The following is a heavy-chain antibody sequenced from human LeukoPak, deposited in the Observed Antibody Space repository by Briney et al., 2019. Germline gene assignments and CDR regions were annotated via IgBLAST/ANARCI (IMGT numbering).Heavy chain of an antibody. D-gene: IGHD6-13*01. CDR1: GXSFSGYY. J-gene: IGHJ5*02. Sequence: SETLSLTCAVYGXSFSGYYWSWIRQPPGKGLEWIGEINHSGSTNYNPSLKSRVTISVDTSKNQFSLKLTSVTAADTAVYYCARSSAAEGPTHNWFGPWGQGTLVTVPS. CDR2: INHSGST. CDR3: ARSSAAEGPTHNWFGP. V-gene: IGHV4-34*01.